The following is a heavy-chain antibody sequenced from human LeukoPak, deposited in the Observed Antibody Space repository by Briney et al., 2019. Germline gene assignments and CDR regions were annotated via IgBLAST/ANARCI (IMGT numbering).Heavy chain of an antibody. CDR3: AGDYGDYYFDY. CDR1: GGSINSISYY. Sequence: SETLSLTCNVSGGSINSISYYWGWIRQPPGKGLERIGSIYYSRSIYYSPSLKSRVTISVDTSKNQFSLKLSSVTAADTAVYFCAGDYGDYYFDYWGQGTLVTVSS. D-gene: IGHD4-17*01. J-gene: IGHJ4*02. V-gene: IGHV4-39*07. CDR2: IYYSRSI.